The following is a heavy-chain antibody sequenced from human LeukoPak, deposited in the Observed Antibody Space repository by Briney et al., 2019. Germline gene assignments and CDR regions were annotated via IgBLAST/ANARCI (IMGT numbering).Heavy chain of an antibody. V-gene: IGHV3-23*01. J-gene: IGHJ3*01. Sequence: GGSLRLSCAASGFTFSSYSMSWVRQAPGKGLEWVSAISGSGGSTYYADSVKGRFTISRDNSKNTLYLQMNSLRAEDTAVYYCTKDPSTPDSGSYYPWGQGTMVTVSS. CDR1: GFTFSSYS. CDR2: ISGSGGST. D-gene: IGHD1-26*01. CDR3: TKDPSTPDSGSYYP.